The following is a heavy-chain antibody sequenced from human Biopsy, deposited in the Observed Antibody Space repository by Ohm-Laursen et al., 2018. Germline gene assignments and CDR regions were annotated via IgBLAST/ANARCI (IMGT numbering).Heavy chain of an antibody. CDR3: ARATNSTGWPYYYFYGMDV. J-gene: IGHJ6*02. V-gene: IGHV4-59*01. D-gene: IGHD2/OR15-2a*01. CDR1: GGSISSDY. Sequence: GTLSLTCAVSGGSISSDYWSWIRQTPGKGLEWIGYIYYSGSTNYNPSLKSRVTISVDTSKNQFFLRLNSVTAADTAVYYCARATNSTGWPYYYFYGMDVWGQGTTVTVSS. CDR2: IYYSGST.